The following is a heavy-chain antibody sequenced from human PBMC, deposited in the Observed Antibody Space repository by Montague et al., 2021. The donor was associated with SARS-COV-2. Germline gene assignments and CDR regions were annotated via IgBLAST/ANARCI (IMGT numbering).Heavy chain of an antibody. CDR1: GFSLSTSGMC. D-gene: IGHD5-18*01. J-gene: IGHJ3*02. V-gene: IGHV2-70*11. CDR3: ARTRVDTAVAFDI. Sequence: TLSLTCTFSGFSLSTSGMCVSWIRQPPGKALEWLARIDWDDDKYYXXXLKTRLTISKDTSKNQVVLTMTNMDPVDTATYYCARTRVDTAVAFDIWGQGTMVTVSS. CDR2: IDWDDDK.